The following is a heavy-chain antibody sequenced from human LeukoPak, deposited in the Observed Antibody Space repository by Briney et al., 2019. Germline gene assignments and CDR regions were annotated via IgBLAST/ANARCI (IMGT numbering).Heavy chain of an antibody. D-gene: IGHD3-9*01. CDR2: INHSGST. Sequence: PSETLSLTCAVYGGSFSGYYWSWIRQPPGKGLEWIGEINHSGSTNYNPSLKSRVTISVDTSKNQFSLKLSSVTAADTAVYYCARRRRYFDLNMDVWGKGTTVTISS. V-gene: IGHV4-34*01. J-gene: IGHJ6*03. CDR3: ARRRRYFDLNMDV. CDR1: GGSFSGYY.